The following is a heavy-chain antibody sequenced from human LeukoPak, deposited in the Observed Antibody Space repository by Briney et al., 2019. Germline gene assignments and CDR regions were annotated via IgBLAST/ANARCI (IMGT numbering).Heavy chain of an antibody. CDR3: ARGALQQLVYYYYYMDV. CDR1: GASLSGYY. D-gene: IGHD6-13*01. V-gene: IGHV4-59*01. Sequence: PSETLSLTCTVSGASLSGYYWNWIRQPPGKGLEWIGYMSYSGSTNYNPSLRSRVTISLDTSKNHFSLKLSSVTAADTAVYYCARGALQQLVYYYYYMDVWGKGTTVTVSS. CDR2: MSYSGST. J-gene: IGHJ6*03.